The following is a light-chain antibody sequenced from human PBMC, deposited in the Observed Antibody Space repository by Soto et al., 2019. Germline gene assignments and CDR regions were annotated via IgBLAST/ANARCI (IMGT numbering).Light chain of an antibody. CDR2: SDD. CDR3: AAWGDSLNTLV. CDR1: SSNIGSNA. J-gene: IGLJ3*02. Sequence: QSVLTQPPSASGTPGQRVTISCSGSSSNIGSNAVSWYQHFPGTAPKVLIYSDDQRPSGVPDRFSGSKSGTSASLAISGLRAEYEADYFCAAWGDSLNTLVFGGGTQLPVL. V-gene: IGLV1-44*01.